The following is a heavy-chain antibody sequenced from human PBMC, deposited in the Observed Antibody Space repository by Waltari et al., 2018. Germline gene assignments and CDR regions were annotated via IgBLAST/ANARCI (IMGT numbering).Heavy chain of an antibody. CDR2: IYHSGST. Sequence: QVQLQESGPGLVKPSETLSLTCAVSGYSISSGSYWGWIRQPPGKGLEWIGSIYHSGSTYYNPSLKSRVTISVDTSKNQFSLKLSSVTAADTAVYYCARRTVGAYFDYWGQGTLVTVSS. J-gene: IGHJ4*02. V-gene: IGHV4-38-2*01. CDR1: GYSISSGSY. CDR3: ARRTVGAYFDY. D-gene: IGHD1-26*01.